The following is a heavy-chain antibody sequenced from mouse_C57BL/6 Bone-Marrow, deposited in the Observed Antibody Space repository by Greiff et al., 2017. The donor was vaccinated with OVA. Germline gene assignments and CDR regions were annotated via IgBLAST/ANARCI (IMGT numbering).Heavy chain of an antibody. CDR3: ARDDGYYFAY. Sequence: QVQLQQPGAELVKPGASVKLSCKASGYTFTSYWMQWVKQRPGQGLEWIGEIDPSDSYTNYNQKFKGKATLTVDTSSSTAYMQLSSLTSEDSAVYYCARDDGYYFAYWAKGLWSLSLQ. V-gene: IGHV1-50*01. CDR1: GYTFTSYW. J-gene: IGHJ3*01. CDR2: IDPSDSYT. D-gene: IGHD2-3*01.